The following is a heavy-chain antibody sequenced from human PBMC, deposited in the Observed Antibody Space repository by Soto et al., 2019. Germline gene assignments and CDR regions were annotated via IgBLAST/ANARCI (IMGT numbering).Heavy chain of an antibody. V-gene: IGHV3-23*01. J-gene: IGHJ4*02. CDR2: LSSRGDMS. Sequence: GGALRHSCGAAGFTFTPPALSWGRQAPGKGLEWVSTLSSRGDMSFYADFVRGRFTISRDNSKNTLFLQLNSLRADDTAVYYCARAGQSGDFLDYWGQGTLVTVSS. CDR3: ARAGQSGDFLDY. D-gene: IGHD4-17*01. CDR1: GFTFTPPA.